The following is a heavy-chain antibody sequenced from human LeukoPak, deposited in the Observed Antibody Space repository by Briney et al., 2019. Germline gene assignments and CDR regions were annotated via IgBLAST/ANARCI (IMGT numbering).Heavy chain of an antibody. CDR1: GGSISSYY. CDR2: IYYSGST. D-gene: IGHD2-2*01. V-gene: IGHV4-59*08. Sequence: SETLSLTCTVSGGSISSYYWSWIRQPPGKGLEWIGYIYYSGSTNYNPSLKSRVTISVDTSKNQLSLKLSSVTAADTAVYYCARLGIVVVPAAIVYNWFDPWGQGTLVTVSS. J-gene: IGHJ5*02. CDR3: ARLGIVVVPAAIVYNWFDP.